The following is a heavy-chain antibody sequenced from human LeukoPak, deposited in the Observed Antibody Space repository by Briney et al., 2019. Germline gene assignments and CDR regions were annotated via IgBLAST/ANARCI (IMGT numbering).Heavy chain of an antibody. Sequence: GGSLRLSCAASGFTFSTYWMNWVREAPGKGPGWVANIKQDGSEKYYVASVKGRFTISRDNAKNSLYLQMNSLRAEDTAVYYCARGGRVTFDTWGQGTLVTVSS. D-gene: IGHD3-16*01. J-gene: IGHJ4*02. CDR1: GFTFSTYW. CDR3: ARGGRVTFDT. V-gene: IGHV3-7*05. CDR2: IKQDGSEK.